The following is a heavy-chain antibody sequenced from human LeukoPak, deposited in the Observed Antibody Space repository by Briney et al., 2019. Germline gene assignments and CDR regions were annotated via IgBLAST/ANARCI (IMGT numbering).Heavy chain of an antibody. V-gene: IGHV3-20*04. D-gene: IGHD2-2*01. J-gene: IGHJ6*02. CDR1: GFTFEDYG. CDR3: AKWYCSSTSCQETYYYYGMDV. CDR2: INWNGDTT. Sequence: RPGGSLRLSCAASGFTFEDYGMSWVRQVSGKGLEWVSGINWNGDTTAYVDSVKGRFTISRDNSKNTLYLQMNSLRAEDTAVYYCAKWYCSSTSCQETYYYYGMDVWGQGTTVTVSS.